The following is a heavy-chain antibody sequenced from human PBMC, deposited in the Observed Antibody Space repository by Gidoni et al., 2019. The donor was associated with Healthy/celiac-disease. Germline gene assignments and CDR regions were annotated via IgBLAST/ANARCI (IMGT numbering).Heavy chain of an antibody. CDR3: ARVLPLTPADYNWFDP. Sequence: QVQLVQSGAEVKKPGSSVKVSCKASGGTFSSYAISWVRQAPAQGLEWMGGIIPIFGTANYAQKFQGRVTITADKSTSTAYMELSSLRSEDTAVYYCARVLPLTPADYNWFDPWGQGTLVTVSS. V-gene: IGHV1-69*06. CDR2: IIPIFGTA. CDR1: GGTFSSYA. J-gene: IGHJ5*02.